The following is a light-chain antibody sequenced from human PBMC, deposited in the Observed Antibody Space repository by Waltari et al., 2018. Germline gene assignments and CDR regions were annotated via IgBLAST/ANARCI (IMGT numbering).Light chain of an antibody. CDR2: GAS. CDR1: QGIRND. V-gene: IGKV1-17*01. CDR3: LQHNTYPFT. Sequence: DIQMTQSPSSLSASIGDRVTITCRASQGIRNDLGWFQQKPGKAPRRLIYGASTLQDGVPSRCSGSGSGTDFTLTIVSLQPEDFATYFCLQHNTYPFTFGPGTKVDV. J-gene: IGKJ3*01.